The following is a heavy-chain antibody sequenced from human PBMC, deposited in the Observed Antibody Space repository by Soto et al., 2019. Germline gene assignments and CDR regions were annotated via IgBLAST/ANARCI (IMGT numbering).Heavy chain of an antibody. Sequence: EVQLVESGGGLVQPGGSLRLSCAASGFTFSSYWMSWVRQAPGKGLEWVANIKQDGSEKYYVDSVKGRFTISRDNPKNSLYLQMNSLRAEDTVVYYCAREFSPSTYYDYIWGIYRYWYFDLLGRGTLVTVSS. J-gene: IGHJ2*01. CDR3: AREFSPSTYYDYIWGIYRYWYFDL. CDR2: IKQDGSEK. V-gene: IGHV3-7*01. CDR1: GFTFSSYW. D-gene: IGHD3-16*02.